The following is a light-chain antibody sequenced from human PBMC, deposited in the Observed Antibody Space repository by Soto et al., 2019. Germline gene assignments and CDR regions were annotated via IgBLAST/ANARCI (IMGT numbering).Light chain of an antibody. V-gene: IGKV3-20*01. CDR1: QSVSSSY. Sequence: EIVLTQSPGTLSLSPGERATLSCRASQSVSSSYLAWYQQKPGQAPRLLIYGASSRATGIPDRFCGSGSGTDFTLTISRLEPEDFAGYYCQQYGSSPLLTFGGGTKVEIK. CDR2: GAS. J-gene: IGKJ4*01. CDR3: QQYGSSPLLT.